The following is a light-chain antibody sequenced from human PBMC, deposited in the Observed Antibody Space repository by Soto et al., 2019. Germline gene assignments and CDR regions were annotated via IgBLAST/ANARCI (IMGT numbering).Light chain of an antibody. Sequence: QSALTQPLSASGSPGQAVTISSTGTSSDVGGYNYVSWYQQHPGKAPKLMIYEVSKRPSGVPDRLSGSKSGNTASLTVSGLQVENEADYYCASYTGSDTLVFGGGTKLTVL. CDR3: ASYTGSDTLV. CDR1: SSDVGGYNY. V-gene: IGLV2-8*01. J-gene: IGLJ2*01. CDR2: EVS.